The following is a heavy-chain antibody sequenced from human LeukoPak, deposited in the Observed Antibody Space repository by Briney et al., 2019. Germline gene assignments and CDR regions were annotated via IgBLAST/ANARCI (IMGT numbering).Heavy chain of an antibody. V-gene: IGHV3-48*03. Sequence: GGSLRLSCAASGFIFSGFDMNWVRQAPGKGLEWIAHIGTSVNAIYYADSVKGRFTISRDNARNSLYLQMDSLRVEDTAVYCCARDSVWFGELLNWGQGALVTVSS. J-gene: IGHJ4*02. CDR1: GFIFSGFD. CDR2: IGTSVNAI. CDR3: ARDSVWFGELLN. D-gene: IGHD3-10*01.